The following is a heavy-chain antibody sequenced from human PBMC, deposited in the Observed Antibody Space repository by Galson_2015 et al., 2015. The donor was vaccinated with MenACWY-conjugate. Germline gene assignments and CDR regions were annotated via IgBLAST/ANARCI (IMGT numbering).Heavy chain of an antibody. CDR1: GGTFSSYA. CDR2: IIPIFGTA. V-gene: IGHV1-69*13. CDR3: ARDMGRAAGDAFDI. J-gene: IGHJ3*02. Sequence: SVKVSCKASGGTFSSYAISWVRQAPGQGLEWMGGIIPIFGTANYAQKFQGRVTITADESTSTAYMELSSLRSEDTAVYYCARDMGRAAGDAFDIWGQGTMVTVSS. D-gene: IGHD6-13*01.